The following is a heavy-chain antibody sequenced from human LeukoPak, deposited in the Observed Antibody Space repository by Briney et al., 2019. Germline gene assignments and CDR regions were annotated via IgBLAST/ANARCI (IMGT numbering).Heavy chain of an antibody. J-gene: IGHJ4*02. CDR3: ARGVYDSSGSPPDTFDY. V-gene: IGHV4-59*08. Sequence: PSETLSLTCTVSGGSISSYYWSWIRQPPGKGLEWIGYIYYSGSTNYNPSPKSRVTISVDTSKNQFSLKLSSVTAADTAVYYCARGVYDSSGSPPDTFDYWGQGTLVTVSS. CDR2: IYYSGST. D-gene: IGHD3-22*01. CDR1: GGSISSYY.